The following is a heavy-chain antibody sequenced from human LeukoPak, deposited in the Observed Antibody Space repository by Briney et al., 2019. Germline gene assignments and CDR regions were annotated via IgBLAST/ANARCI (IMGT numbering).Heavy chain of an antibody. D-gene: IGHD6-13*01. CDR3: ARVPASSWSHYFDY. Sequence: GGSLRLSCAASGFTFSSYWTSWVRQAPGKGLEWVANIKQDGSEKYYVDSVKGRFTISRDNAKNSLYLQMNSLRAEDTAVYYCARVPASSWSHYFDYWGQGTLVTVSS. J-gene: IGHJ4*02. CDR1: GFTFSSYW. V-gene: IGHV3-7*01. CDR2: IKQDGSEK.